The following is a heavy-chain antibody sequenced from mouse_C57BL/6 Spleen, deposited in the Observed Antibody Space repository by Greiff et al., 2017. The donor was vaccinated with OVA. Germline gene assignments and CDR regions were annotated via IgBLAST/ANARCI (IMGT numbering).Heavy chain of an antibody. V-gene: IGHV1-64*01. CDR3: ARTGYYGSSYFDY. Sequence: VKLMESGAELVKPGASVKLSCKASGYTFTSYWMHWVKQRPGQGLEWIGMIHPNSGSTNYNEKFKSKATLTVDKSSSTAYMQLSSLTSEDSAVYYCARTGYYGSSYFDYWGQGTTLTVSS. D-gene: IGHD1-1*01. CDR1: GYTFTSYW. CDR2: IHPNSGST. J-gene: IGHJ2*01.